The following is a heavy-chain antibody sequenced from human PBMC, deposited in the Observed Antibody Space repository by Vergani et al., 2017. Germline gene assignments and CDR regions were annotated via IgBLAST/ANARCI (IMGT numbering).Heavy chain of an antibody. CDR3: ARQVVGAPFDYYYYMDV. D-gene: IGHD1-26*01. V-gene: IGHV1-8*01. CDR1: GYTFTSYD. Sequence: QVQLVQSGAEVKKPGASVKVSCKASGYTFTSYDINWVRQATGQGLEWMGWMNPNSGNPGYAQKFQGRVTMTRNTSISTAYMELSSLRSEDTAVYYGARQVVGAPFDYYYYMDVWGKGTTVTVSS. J-gene: IGHJ6*03. CDR2: MNPNSGNP.